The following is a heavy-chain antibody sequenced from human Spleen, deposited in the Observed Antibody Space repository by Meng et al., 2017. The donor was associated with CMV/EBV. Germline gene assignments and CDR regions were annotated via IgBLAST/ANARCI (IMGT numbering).Heavy chain of an antibody. D-gene: IGHD4-11*01. CDR2: IYYTGSP. CDR3: ARLSYSNHPLDY. CDR1: GGSISTRDYY. J-gene: IGHJ4*02. Sequence: SETLSLTCTVSGGSISTRDYYWSWIRQPPGKGLDWIGYIYYTGSPYYTPSLKSRLTISVDTSKNQFSLKLRSVTAADTALYYCARLSYSNHPLDYWGQGTLVTVSS. V-gene: IGHV4-30-4*08.